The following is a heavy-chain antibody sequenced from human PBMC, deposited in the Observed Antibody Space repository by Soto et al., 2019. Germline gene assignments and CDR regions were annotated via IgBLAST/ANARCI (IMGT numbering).Heavy chain of an antibody. J-gene: IGHJ6*02. D-gene: IGHD3-3*01. Sequence: QVQLVQSGAEVKKPGSSVKVSCKASGGTFSSYAISWVRQAPGQGLEWMGGIIPIFGTANYAQKFQGRVTITADESTSTAYMELSSLRSEDTAVYYCARDRVTIFGVAEYYYGMDVWGQGTTVTVSS. CDR1: GGTFSSYA. CDR3: ARDRVTIFGVAEYYYGMDV. CDR2: IIPIFGTA. V-gene: IGHV1-69*01.